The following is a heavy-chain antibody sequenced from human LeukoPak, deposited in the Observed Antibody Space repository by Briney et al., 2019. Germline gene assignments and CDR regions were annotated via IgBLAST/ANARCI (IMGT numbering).Heavy chain of an antibody. D-gene: IGHD3-3*01. J-gene: IGHJ4*02. CDR3: AKGVSDFWSPLGY. V-gene: IGHV3-48*04. Sequence: GGSLRLSCAASGFTFSSYSMNWVRQAPGKGLEWVSYISSSSSTIYYADSVKGRFTISRDNAKNSLYLQMNSLRAEDTAVYYCAKGVSDFWSPLGYWGQGILVTVSS. CDR2: ISSSSSTI. CDR1: GFTFSSYS.